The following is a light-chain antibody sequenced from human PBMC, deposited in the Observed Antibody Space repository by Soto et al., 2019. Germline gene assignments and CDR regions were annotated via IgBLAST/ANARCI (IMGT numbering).Light chain of an antibody. J-gene: IGKJ1*01. CDR1: QSVSSNY. Sequence: EIVLTQSPGTLSLSPGERATLSCRASQSVSSNYLAWYQQKPGQAPRLLIYAASSRAAGIPDRFSGGGSGTDFTLTISRLEPEDFVVYYCQQYATSPRTFGQGTKVDI. CDR2: AAS. CDR3: QQYATSPRT. V-gene: IGKV3-20*01.